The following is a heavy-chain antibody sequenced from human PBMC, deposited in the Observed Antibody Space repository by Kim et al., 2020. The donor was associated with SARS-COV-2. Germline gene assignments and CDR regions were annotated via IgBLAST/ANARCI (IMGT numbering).Heavy chain of an antibody. V-gene: IGHV4-34*01. Sequence: SETLSLTCAVYGGSFSGYYWSWIRQPPGKGLEWIGEINHSGSTNYNPSLKSRVTISVDTSKNQFSLKLSPVTAADTAVYYCARGPPTIFGVVIILGVFAFDIWGQGTMVTVSS. CDR3: ARGPPTIFGVVIILGVFAFDI. J-gene: IGHJ3*02. CDR1: GGSFSGYY. D-gene: IGHD3-3*01. CDR2: INHSGST.